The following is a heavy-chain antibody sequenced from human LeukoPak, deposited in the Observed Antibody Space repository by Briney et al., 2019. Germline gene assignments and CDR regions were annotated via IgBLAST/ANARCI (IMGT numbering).Heavy chain of an antibody. Sequence: GGSLGLSCAASGFTFSSYEMNWVRQAPGKGLEWVSSISSSSSYIYYADSVKGRFTISRDNAKKSLYLQMNSLRAEDTAVYYCAGGHIVATISDAFDIWGQGTMVTVSS. J-gene: IGHJ3*02. CDR2: ISSSSSYI. V-gene: IGHV3-21*01. D-gene: IGHD5-12*01. CDR1: GFTFSSYE. CDR3: AGGHIVATISDAFDI.